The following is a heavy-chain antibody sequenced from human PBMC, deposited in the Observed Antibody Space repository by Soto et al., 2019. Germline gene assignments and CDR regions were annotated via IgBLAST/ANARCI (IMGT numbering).Heavy chain of an antibody. Sequence: PVVSLKSSCKGSGYSFTSDWIGWVRQMPWKGLEWMGSIYSGDSDTRYSPSFQGQVTTSADKSISTAYLQWSSLRAEDTAVFYCARGKSPRPGGRMDVWGQGTTVTVS. CDR3: ARGKSPRPGGRMDV. CDR1: GYSFTSDW. CDR2: IYSGDSDT. J-gene: IGHJ6*02. V-gene: IGHV5-51*01. D-gene: IGHD3-16*01.